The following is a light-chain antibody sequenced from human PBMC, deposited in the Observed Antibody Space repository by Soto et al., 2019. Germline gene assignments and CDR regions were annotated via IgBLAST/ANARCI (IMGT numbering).Light chain of an antibody. Sequence: EIVLTQSPGTLSLSPGERATLSCRASQSVSSGYLAWYQQKPGQAPSLLIYGASSRATGIPDRFSGSGSGTDFTLTISRLEPEDFALYFCQQYSNSPQTFGLGTKVEIK. CDR3: QQYSNSPQT. CDR2: GAS. CDR1: QSVSSGY. V-gene: IGKV3-20*01. J-gene: IGKJ1*01.